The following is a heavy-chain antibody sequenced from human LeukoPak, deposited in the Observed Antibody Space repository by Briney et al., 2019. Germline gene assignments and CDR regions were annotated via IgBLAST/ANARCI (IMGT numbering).Heavy chain of an antibody. J-gene: IGHJ4*02. V-gene: IGHV1-2*02. D-gene: IGHD6-13*01. CDR1: GYTFTGYY. CDR3: ARGRTIAAAGPPFDY. CDR2: INPNSGGT. Sequence: GASVKVSCKASGYTFTGYYMHWVRQAPGQGLEWMGWINPNSGGTNYAQKFQGRVTMTRDTSISTAYMELSRLRSDDTAVYYCARGRTIAAAGPPFDYWGQGTLVTVSS.